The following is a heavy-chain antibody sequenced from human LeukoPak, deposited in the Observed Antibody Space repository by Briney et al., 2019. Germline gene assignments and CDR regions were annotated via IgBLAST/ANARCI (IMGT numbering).Heavy chain of an antibody. CDR3: ARRSMGGNPFDY. D-gene: IGHD4-23*01. Sequence: SETLSLTCAVYGGCFSGYYWSWIRQPPGKGLEWIGEINDSGSTNYNPSLKSRLTTSLDTSKNQFALKLSSVTAADTAVYYCARRSMGGNPFDYWGQGTLVTVSS. J-gene: IGHJ4*02. CDR1: GGCFSGYY. V-gene: IGHV4-34*01. CDR2: INDSGST.